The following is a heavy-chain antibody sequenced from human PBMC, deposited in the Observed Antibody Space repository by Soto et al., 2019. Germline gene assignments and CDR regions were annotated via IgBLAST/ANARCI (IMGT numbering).Heavy chain of an antibody. D-gene: IGHD3-10*01. CDR3: GPHPGGGGY. V-gene: IGHV3-53*01. Sequence: EVQLVESGGGLIQPGGSLRLSCAVSGFTVSNNYMSWVRQAPGKGLEGVSVIYSGGYTAYGDSVKGRFTISRDNSKNTLFLQKNSLGAGARAVFSWGPHPGGGGYWGQGTLVTVSS. CDR2: IYSGGYT. J-gene: IGHJ4*02. CDR1: GFTVSNNY.